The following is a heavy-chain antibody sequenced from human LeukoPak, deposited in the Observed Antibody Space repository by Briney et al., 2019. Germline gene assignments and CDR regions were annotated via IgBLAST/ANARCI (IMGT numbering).Heavy chain of an antibody. CDR2: ISWNSGSI. D-gene: IGHD6-6*01. CDR1: GFTFDDYA. CDR3: AKSSSSSDYYYYYMDV. V-gene: IGHV3-9*01. Sequence: SGGSLRLSCAASGFTFDDYAMHWVRQAPGKGLEWVSGISWNSGSIGYADSVKGRFTISRDNAKNSLYLQMNSLRAEDTALYYCAKSSSSSDYYYYYMDVRGKGTTVTVSS. J-gene: IGHJ6*03.